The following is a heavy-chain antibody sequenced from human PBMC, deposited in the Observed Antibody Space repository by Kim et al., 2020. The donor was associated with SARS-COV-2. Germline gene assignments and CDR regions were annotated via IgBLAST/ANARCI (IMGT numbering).Heavy chain of an antibody. D-gene: IGHD4-17*01. CDR3: ARDLTVSTRGFDY. V-gene: IGHV3-7*05. Sequence: GCLRLSCAISGLTFRDYWMSWVRQAPGKRLEWVANIKQDGSERNYVDSVKGRFTISRDNDKNSLYLQMNSLRDEDTAVYYCARDLTVSTRGFDYWGQGTLVTVSS. CDR2: IKQDGSER. CDR1: GLTFRDYW. J-gene: IGHJ4*02.